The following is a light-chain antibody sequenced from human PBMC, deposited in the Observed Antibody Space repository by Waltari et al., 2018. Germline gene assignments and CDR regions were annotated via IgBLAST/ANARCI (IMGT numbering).Light chain of an antibody. CDR3: QKYGTLPAT. J-gene: IGKJ1*01. CDR1: QSISKY. Sequence: EIMLTQSPGALSLSPGERATLSCRASQSISKYLAWYQQKPGQAPRRLIDDAASRATGIPDRFGGRGSGTDFSLTISRLEPEDSAVYYCQKYGTLPATFGQGTKVEIK. V-gene: IGKV3-20*01. CDR2: DAA.